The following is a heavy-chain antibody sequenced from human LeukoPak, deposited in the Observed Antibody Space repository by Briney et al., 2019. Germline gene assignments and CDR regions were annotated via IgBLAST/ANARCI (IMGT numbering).Heavy chain of an antibody. CDR2: INSDGSSI. J-gene: IGHJ4*02. D-gene: IGHD5-12*01. Sequence: GGSLRLSCAASEFIFSSYWMHWVRQAPGKGLVWVSRINSDGSSITYADSVKGRFTISRDNAKNTLYLQMNSLRVEDTAVYYCAREGRVSGYDFDCWGQGTLVTVSS. CDR3: AREGRVSGYDFDC. CDR1: EFIFSSYW. V-gene: IGHV3-74*03.